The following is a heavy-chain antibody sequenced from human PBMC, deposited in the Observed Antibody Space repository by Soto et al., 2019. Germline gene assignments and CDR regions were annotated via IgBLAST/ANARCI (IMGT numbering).Heavy chain of an antibody. CDR1: GGTFSSYA. J-gene: IGHJ4*02. D-gene: IGHD2-15*01. CDR3: AADGHCSGGSCSGYY. Sequence: QVQLVQSGAEVKKPGSSVKVSCKASGGTFSSYAISWVRQAPGQGLEWMGGIIPIFGTANYAQKFQGRVTIXXDXSXSTAYMELSSLRSEDTAVYYCAADGHCSGGSCSGYYWGQGTLVTVSS. CDR2: IIPIFGTA. V-gene: IGHV1-69*12.